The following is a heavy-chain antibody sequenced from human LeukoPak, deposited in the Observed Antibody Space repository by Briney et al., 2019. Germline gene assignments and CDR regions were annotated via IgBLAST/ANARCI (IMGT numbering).Heavy chain of an antibody. CDR1: GFTFSTYS. CDR2: IGGTHDTI. J-gene: IGHJ4*02. V-gene: IGHV3-48*01. CDR3: ARDRDYGFTY. D-gene: IGHD4-17*01. Sequence: PGGSLRLSCAASGFTFSTYSMNWVRQAPGNGLEWISYIGGTHDTIIYADSVKGRFTISRDNAKNSLFLQMNSLRAEDTAVYYCARDRDYGFTYWGQGTLVTVSS.